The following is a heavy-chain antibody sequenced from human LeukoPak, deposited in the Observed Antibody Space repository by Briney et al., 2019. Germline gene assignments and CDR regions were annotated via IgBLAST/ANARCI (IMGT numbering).Heavy chain of an antibody. CDR1: GYTFTSYD. V-gene: IGHV1-8*03. J-gene: IGHJ4*02. D-gene: IGHD3-10*01. CDR2: MNPNSGNT. Sequence: ASAKVSCKASGYTFTSYDINWVRQATGQGLEWMGWMNPNSGNTGYAQKFQGRVTITRNTSISTAYMELRSLRSDDTAVYYCARGATPHYYGSGSYYHFDYWGQGTLVTVSS. CDR3: ARGATPHYYGSGSYYHFDY.